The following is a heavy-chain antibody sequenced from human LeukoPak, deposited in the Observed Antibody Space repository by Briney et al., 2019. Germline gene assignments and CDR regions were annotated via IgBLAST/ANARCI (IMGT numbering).Heavy chain of an antibody. Sequence: PGGSLRLSCAASGFTFSSYEMNWVRQAPGKGLEWVSYISSSGSAIYYEDSVRGRFTISRDNAKNSVYLQMNSLRAEDTAVYYCAGSSGWLFDYWGQGSLVAVSS. V-gene: IGHV3-48*03. CDR3: AGSSGWLFDY. J-gene: IGHJ4*02. CDR1: GFTFSSYE. D-gene: IGHD6-19*01. CDR2: ISSSGSAI.